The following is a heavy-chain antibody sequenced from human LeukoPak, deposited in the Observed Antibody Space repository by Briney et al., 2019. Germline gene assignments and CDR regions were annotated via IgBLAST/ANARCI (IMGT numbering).Heavy chain of an antibody. J-gene: IGHJ4*02. V-gene: IGHV4-34*08. CDR2: INHSGST. CDR1: GFTFSSHS. D-gene: IGHD3-10*01. CDR3: AYGSGSYYRTDDY. Sequence: GSLRLSCAASGFTFSSHSMNWVRQPPGKGLEWIGEINHSGSTNYNPSLKSRVTISVDTSKNQFSLKLSSVTAADTAVYYCAYGSGSYYRTDDYWGQGTLVTVSS.